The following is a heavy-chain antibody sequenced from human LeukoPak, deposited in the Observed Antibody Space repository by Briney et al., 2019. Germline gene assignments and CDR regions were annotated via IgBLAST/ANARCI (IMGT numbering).Heavy chain of an antibody. CDR2: IYSGGTT. D-gene: IGHD1/OR15-1a*01. V-gene: IGHV3-53*01. Sequence: GGSLRLSCAASGFSVSSNFMSWVRQAPGKGLEWVSVIYSGGTTYYADSVKGRFTISRDNSKNTLSLQMNGLRAEDTAVYYCARDGYGNNYMDVWGKGTTVTVSS. CDR3: ARDGYGNNYMDV. J-gene: IGHJ6*03. CDR1: GFSVSSNF.